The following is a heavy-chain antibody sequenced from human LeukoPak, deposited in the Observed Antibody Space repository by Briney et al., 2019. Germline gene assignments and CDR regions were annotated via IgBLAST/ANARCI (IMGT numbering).Heavy chain of an antibody. V-gene: IGHV1-18*01. D-gene: IGHD3-3*01. CDR3: ARDSDFWSGYFGFDP. CDR1: GYTFTSYG. Sequence: ASVKVSCKASGYTFTSYGISWVRQAPGQGLEWMGWISAYNGNTNYAQKLQGRVTMTTDTSTSTAYMELRSLRSDDTAVYYCARDSDFWSGYFGFDPRGQGTLVTVSS. J-gene: IGHJ5*02. CDR2: ISAYNGNT.